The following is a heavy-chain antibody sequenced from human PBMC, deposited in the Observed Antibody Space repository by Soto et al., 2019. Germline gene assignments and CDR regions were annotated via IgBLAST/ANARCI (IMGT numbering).Heavy chain of an antibody. CDR2: MNPNSGNT. J-gene: IGHJ3*01. V-gene: IGHV1-8*01. CDR3: ARDDCSGGSWYPPTGAFDF. D-gene: IGHD2-15*01. Sequence: ASVKVCCKASGYTFTRYDINWVRQATGQGLEWMGWMNPNSGNTGYAQKFKGRVTMTRNTSISTAYMELSSLRSEDTAVYYCARDDCSGGSWYPPTGAFDFWDQGTMVTV. CDR1: GYTFTRYD.